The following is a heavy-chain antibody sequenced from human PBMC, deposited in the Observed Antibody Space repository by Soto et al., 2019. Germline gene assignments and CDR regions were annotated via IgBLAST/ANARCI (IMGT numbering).Heavy chain of an antibody. CDR3: AIDPVDCSSTSCYTGRYYYYYGMDV. V-gene: IGHV1-3*01. CDR1: GYTFTSYA. CDR2: INAGNGNT. J-gene: IGHJ6*02. Sequence: QVQLVQSGAEVKKPGASVKVSCKASGYTFTSYAMHWVRQAPGQRLEWMGWINAGNGNTKYSQKFQGRVTITRDTSASTAYMERSSLRSEDTAVYYCAIDPVDCSSTSCYTGRYYYYYGMDVWGQGTTVTVSS. D-gene: IGHD2-2*02.